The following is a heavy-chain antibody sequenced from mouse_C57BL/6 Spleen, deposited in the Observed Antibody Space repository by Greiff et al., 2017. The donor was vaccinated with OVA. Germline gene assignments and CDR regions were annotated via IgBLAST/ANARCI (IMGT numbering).Heavy chain of an antibody. CDR1: GFNFKDYY. CDR2: IDPEDGET. D-gene: IGHD3-2*02. V-gene: IGHV14-2*01. J-gene: IGHJ2*01. Sequence: DVQLQESGAELVKPGASVKLSCTASGFNFKDYYMHWVKQRTEQGLEWIGRIDPEDGETKYAPKFQGKATITADTSSSTAYLQLSSLTSEDTAVYYCACRQLRLRLYFDYWGQGTTLTVSS. CDR3: ACRQLRLRLYFDY.